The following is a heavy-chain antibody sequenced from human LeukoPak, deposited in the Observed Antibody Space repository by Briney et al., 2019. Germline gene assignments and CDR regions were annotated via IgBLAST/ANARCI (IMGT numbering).Heavy chain of an antibody. CDR3: AKFAYNWNAPDGFDM. V-gene: IGHV3-30*18. D-gene: IGHD1-1*01. Sequence: PGGSLRLSCRASRFSFSDYDMHWVRQAPGKGLEWVAVISYDGSVKHYADSVRGRFTISRDNSKSTLFLQMNSQRTDDTSVYFCAKFAYNWNAPDGFDMWGQGTMVIVSS. CDR1: RFSFSDYD. CDR2: ISYDGSVK. J-gene: IGHJ3*02.